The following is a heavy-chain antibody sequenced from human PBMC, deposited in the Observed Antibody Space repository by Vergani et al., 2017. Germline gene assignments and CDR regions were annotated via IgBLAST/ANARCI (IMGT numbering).Heavy chain of an antibody. V-gene: IGHV3-23*01. CDR1: GFTFSSYA. J-gene: IGHJ4*02. CDR2: ISGSGGST. D-gene: IGHD3-22*01. Sequence: EVQLLESGGGLVQPGGSLRLSCAASGFTFSSYAMSWVRQAPGKGLEWVSAISGSGGSTYYADSVKGRFTISRDNSKNTLYLQMNSLRAEDTAVYYCARRDSSGYYYFDYWGQGTLVTVSS. CDR3: ARRDSSGYYYFDY.